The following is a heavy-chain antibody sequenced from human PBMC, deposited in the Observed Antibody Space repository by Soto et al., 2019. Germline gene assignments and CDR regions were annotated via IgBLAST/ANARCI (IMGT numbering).Heavy chain of an antibody. CDR3: ARYRVTGTTDY. CDR2: INAGNGNT. CDR1: GYTFTIYV. V-gene: IGHV1-3*01. D-gene: IGHD1-20*01. J-gene: IGHJ4*02. Sequence: ASWKGSCKASGYTFTIYVMRWVNQAPGQRLEWMGWINAGNGNTKYSQKFQGRVTITRDTSATTAYMELSSLRSEDTAVYYWARYRVTGTTDYWGQGTLVTVSS.